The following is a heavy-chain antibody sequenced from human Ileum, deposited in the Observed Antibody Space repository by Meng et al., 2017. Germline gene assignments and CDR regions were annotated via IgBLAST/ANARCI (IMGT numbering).Heavy chain of an antibody. J-gene: IGHJ4*02. Sequence: EVQLLESGGGLVQPGASLRLSCAASGFMFSDYTLTWVRQAPGKGLEWVSGISGSGGNTYYADSVRGRFTISRDNPKNTVSLQMNSLTAEDTAVYYCAKPAGGGWGQGTLVTVSS. V-gene: IGHV3-23*01. CDR2: ISGSGGNT. CDR3: AKPAGGG. CDR1: GFMFSDYT. D-gene: IGHD3-16*01.